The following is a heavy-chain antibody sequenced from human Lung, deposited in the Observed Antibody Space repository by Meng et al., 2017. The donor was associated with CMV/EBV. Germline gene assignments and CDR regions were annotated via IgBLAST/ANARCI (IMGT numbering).Heavy chain of an antibody. CDR2: VFYSGST. Sequence: SQTLSLTCAVSGGTIKINSFYWAWIRQTQGQGLEWIGSVFYSGSTYYNPSLKSRVTISVDTSKNQFSLNVYSVTAADTAVFYCARHFGSGSYPFDYWGQGILVTVSS. CDR1: GGTIKINSFY. CDR3: ARHFGSGSYPFDY. J-gene: IGHJ4*02. D-gene: IGHD1-26*01. V-gene: IGHV4-39*01.